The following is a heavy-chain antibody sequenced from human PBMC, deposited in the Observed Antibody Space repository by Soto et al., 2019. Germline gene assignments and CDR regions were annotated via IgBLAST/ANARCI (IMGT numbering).Heavy chain of an antibody. V-gene: IGHV1-8*01. J-gene: IGHJ3*01. CDR2: MNPNNGNT. CDR3: AISYFYDSSDCIEDPFDV. Sequence: PSVKVSCKASGYTFTSFHINWVRQPTGQGLEWVGWMNPNNGNTGYAQKFQGRVTMTRNTSTRTAYLELSSLTSEDTAVYYCAISYFYDSSDCIEDPFDVWGQGTMVTVSS. CDR1: GYTFTSFH. D-gene: IGHD3-22*01.